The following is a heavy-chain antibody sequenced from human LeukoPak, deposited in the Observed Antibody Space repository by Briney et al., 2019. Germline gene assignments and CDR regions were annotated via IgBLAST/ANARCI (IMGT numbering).Heavy chain of an antibody. CDR1: GYTFTSYG. V-gene: IGHV1-18*01. J-gene: IGHJ3*02. D-gene: IGHD6-6*01. Sequence: GASVKVSCKASGYTFTSYGISWVRQAPGQGLEWMGWISAYNGNTNYAQKLQGRVTMTTDTSTSTAYMELRSLRSDDTAVYYCARDKRAVYSSSSSRAFDIWGQGTMVTVSS. CDR3: ARDKRAVYSSSSSRAFDI. CDR2: ISAYNGNT.